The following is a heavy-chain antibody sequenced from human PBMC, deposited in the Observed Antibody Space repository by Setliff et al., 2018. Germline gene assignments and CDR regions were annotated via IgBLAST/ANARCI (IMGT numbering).Heavy chain of an antibody. CDR1: GYSFSNFW. CDR3: ARLGRERSTFAWLDA. V-gene: IGHV5-10-1*01. CDR2: IEPTDSYT. J-gene: IGHJ5*02. D-gene: IGHD1-1*01. Sequence: GESLKISCKASGYSFSNFWINWVRQLPGKGLEWMGRIEPTDSYTNYSPSFQGHVTISADKSRTTVYLQWTSLQASDTALYLCARLGRERSTFAWLDAWGQGTQVTVSS.